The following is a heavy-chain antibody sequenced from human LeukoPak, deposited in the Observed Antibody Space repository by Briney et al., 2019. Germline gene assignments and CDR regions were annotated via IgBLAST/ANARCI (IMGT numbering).Heavy chain of an antibody. CDR3: ATLRLSDHFDY. CDR2: ITDNGNTT. D-gene: IGHD2-15*01. Sequence: PGGSLRLSCAASGFTFSSYAMSWVRLSAGKGLEWVSAITDNGNTTYYADSVQGRFTISRDNSKNTLYLQMNSLGVEDTAVYDCATLRLSDHFDYWGQGTLVTVSS. J-gene: IGHJ4*02. V-gene: IGHV3-23*05. CDR1: GFTFSSYA.